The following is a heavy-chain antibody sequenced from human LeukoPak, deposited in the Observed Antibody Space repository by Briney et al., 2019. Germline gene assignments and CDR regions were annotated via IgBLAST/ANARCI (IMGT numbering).Heavy chain of an antibody. Sequence: ASVTVSFKASGGTFSSYAISWVRQAPGQGLEWMGGIIPIFGTANYAQKFQGRVTITADESTSTAYMELSSLRSEDTAVYYCARGGAGATLRHYYYYGMDVWGQGTTVTVSS. CDR3: ARGGAGATLRHYYYYGMDV. CDR2: IIPIFGTA. D-gene: IGHD1-1*01. CDR1: GGTFSSYA. V-gene: IGHV1-69*13. J-gene: IGHJ6*02.